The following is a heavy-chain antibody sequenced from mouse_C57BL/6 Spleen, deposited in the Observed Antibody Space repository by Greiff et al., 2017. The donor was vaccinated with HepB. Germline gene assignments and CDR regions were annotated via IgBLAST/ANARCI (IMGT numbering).Heavy chain of an antibody. V-gene: IGHV1-80*01. D-gene: IGHD1-1*01. CDR2: IYPGDGDT. J-gene: IGHJ2*01. CDR3: ARWGTTVVATDY. Sequence: QVQLQQSGAELVKPGASVKISCKASGYAFSSYWMNWVKQRPGKGLEWIGQIYPGDGDTNYNGKFEGKATLTADKSSSTAYMQLSSLTSEDSAVYFCARWGTTVVATDYWGQGTTLTVS. CDR1: GYAFSSYW.